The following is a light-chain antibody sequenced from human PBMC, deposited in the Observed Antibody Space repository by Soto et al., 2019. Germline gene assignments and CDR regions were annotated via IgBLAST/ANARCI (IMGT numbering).Light chain of an antibody. CDR2: DAS. V-gene: IGKV1-5*01. J-gene: IGKJ1*01. CDR1: QVISNW. CDR3: QQYNSYSEA. Sequence: DIQMTQSPSTLSASVEGSLTIACRASQVISNWLAWYQQKPGKTPKLLIYDASILQTGVPSRFSGSASGTEFTLTISSLQPDDFATYYCQQYNSYSEAFGQGTKVDIK.